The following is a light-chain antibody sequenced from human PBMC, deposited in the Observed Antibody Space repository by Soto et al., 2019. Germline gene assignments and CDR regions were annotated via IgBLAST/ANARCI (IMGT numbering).Light chain of an antibody. CDR3: LQDYNYPYT. CDR2: DAS. CDR1: QNISVW. Sequence: DIQMTQSPSTLSASVGDGVTITCRASQNISVWLAWYQQRPGKAPKFLIYDASNLETGVSSRFSGSGSGTEFTLTIRSLQPDDFATYYCLQDYNYPYTFGQGTKLEIK. J-gene: IGKJ2*01. V-gene: IGKV1-5*01.